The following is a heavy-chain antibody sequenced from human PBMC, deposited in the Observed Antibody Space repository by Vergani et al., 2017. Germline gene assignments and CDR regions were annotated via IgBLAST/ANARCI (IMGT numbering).Heavy chain of an antibody. CDR2: IYYSGGT. CDR1: GGYIRSYY. CDR3: ARGLKSSSNVEGI. Sequence: QVQLQESGPGLVKPSETLSLTCTVSGGYIRSYYWSWIRQPPGTGLEWIGYIYYSGGTNYNPSLKSRVTISVDTSTNQFSLKLSSVTAADTAVYYCARGLKSSSNVEGIWGQGTLVTVSS. V-gene: IGHV4-59*01. J-gene: IGHJ4*02. D-gene: IGHD6-6*01.